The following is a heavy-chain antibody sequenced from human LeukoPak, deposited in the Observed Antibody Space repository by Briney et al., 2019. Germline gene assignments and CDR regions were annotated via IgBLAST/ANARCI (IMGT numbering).Heavy chain of an antibody. D-gene: IGHD4-17*01. J-gene: IGHJ4*02. CDR2: IYYSGST. V-gene: IGHV4-59*01. CDR1: GGSISSYY. Sequence: SETLSLTCTVSGGSISSYYWSWIRQPPGKGLEWIGYIYYSGSTNYNPSLKSRVTISVDTSKNQFSLKLSSVTAADTAVYYCARHKDSGDYPLDYWGQGILVSVSS. CDR3: ARHKDSGDYPLDY.